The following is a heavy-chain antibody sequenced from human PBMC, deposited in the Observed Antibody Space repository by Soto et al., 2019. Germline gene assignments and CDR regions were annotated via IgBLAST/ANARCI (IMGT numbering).Heavy chain of an antibody. D-gene: IGHD2-15*01. J-gene: IGHJ4*02. CDR1: GYTFTSYG. CDR3: ARSANRYCSGGSCYAY. V-gene: IGHV1-18*01. Sequence: ASVKVSCKASGYTFTSYGISWVRQAPGQGLEWMGWISAYNGNTNYAQKLQGRVTMTTDTSTSTDYMELRSLRSDDTAVYYCARSANRYCSGGSCYAYWGQGTLVTVSS. CDR2: ISAYNGNT.